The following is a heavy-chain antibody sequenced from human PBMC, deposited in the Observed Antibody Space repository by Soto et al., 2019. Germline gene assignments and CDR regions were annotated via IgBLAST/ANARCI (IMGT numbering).Heavy chain of an antibody. D-gene: IGHD5-12*01. CDR2: ISSGSDTI. J-gene: IGHJ4*02. CDR3: ARVSTTWEDDY. V-gene: IGHV3-48*02. Sequence: EVHLVESGGGLVQPGGSLRLSCAASGFTFSDYGGNWVRQAPGKGLEWISYISSGSDTIYYADSVKGRFTISRDDAKNSLFLQMTSLRDEDTAVYYCARVSTTWEDDYWGQGTLVTVSS. CDR1: GFTFSDYG.